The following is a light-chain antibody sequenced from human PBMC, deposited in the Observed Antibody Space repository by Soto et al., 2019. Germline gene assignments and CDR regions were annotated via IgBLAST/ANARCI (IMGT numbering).Light chain of an antibody. J-gene: IGKJ4*01. V-gene: IGKV1-39*01. Sequence: DIQMTQSPSSLSASVGDRVTITCRASQSISSYLNWYQQKPGKAPKLLIYAASSFQIGVPSRFSGSGSGTDFTLTISSLQPEDFATYYCQQSYSTPLTFGGGSKVEIK. CDR1: QSISSY. CDR3: QQSYSTPLT. CDR2: AAS.